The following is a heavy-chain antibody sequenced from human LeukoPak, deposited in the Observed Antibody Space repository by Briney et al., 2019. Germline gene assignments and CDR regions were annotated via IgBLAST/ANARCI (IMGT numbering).Heavy chain of an antibody. J-gene: IGHJ4*02. D-gene: IGHD3-10*01. Sequence: PGGSLRLSCAASGFTFDDYAMHWVRQAPGKGLEWVSGISWNSGSIGYADSVKGRFTISRDNAKNSLYLQMNSLRAEDTALYYCAKDTNYGSGGFDYWGQGTLVTVSS. V-gene: IGHV3-9*01. CDR3: AKDTNYGSGGFDY. CDR2: ISWNSGSI. CDR1: GFTFDDYA.